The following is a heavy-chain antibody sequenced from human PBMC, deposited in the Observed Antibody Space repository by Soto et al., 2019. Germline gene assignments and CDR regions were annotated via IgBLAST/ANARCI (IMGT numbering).Heavy chain of an antibody. CDR1: GFTFSSYA. Sequence: GGSLRLSCAASGFTFSSYAMHWVRQAPGKGLEFASVIRSNGGSTNYANSVKGRFTISRDNSKNTLYLQMGSLRPEDTAVYYCVRDQRAYDIWGQGTMVTVSS. D-gene: IGHD6-25*01. CDR2: IRSNGGST. J-gene: IGHJ3*02. V-gene: IGHV3-64*01. CDR3: VRDQRAYDI.